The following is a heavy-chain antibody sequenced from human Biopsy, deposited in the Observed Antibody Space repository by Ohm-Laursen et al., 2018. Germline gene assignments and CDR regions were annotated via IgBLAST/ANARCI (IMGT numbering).Heavy chain of an antibody. Sequence: ASVKVSCKASGYTFTSYGISWVRQAPGQGLEGMGGINTENGNTIYAQNLQGRVTMTADTSTSTAYMEVTSLRSDDTAVYYCARAKLEPVYYYYGMDVWGQGTTVTVSS. D-gene: IGHD1-1*01. CDR3: ARAKLEPVYYYYGMDV. CDR2: INTENGNT. J-gene: IGHJ6*02. V-gene: IGHV1-18*01. CDR1: GYTFTSYG.